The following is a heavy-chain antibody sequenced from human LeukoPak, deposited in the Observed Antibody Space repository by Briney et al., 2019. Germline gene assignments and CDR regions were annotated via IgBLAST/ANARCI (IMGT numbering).Heavy chain of an antibody. CDR1: GYKFNYFG. V-gene: IGHV1-18*01. D-gene: IGHD1-14*01. Sequence: ASVKVSCKASGYKFNYFGTTWVRQAPGQGLEWLGWISAYSGNTKYAQKLQGRVTMTTDTSTSTAYMELRSLRSNDTAVYYCARAPRGEGMAHPLDFWGQGTLVTVSS. J-gene: IGHJ4*02. CDR3: ARAPRGEGMAHPLDF. CDR2: ISAYSGNT.